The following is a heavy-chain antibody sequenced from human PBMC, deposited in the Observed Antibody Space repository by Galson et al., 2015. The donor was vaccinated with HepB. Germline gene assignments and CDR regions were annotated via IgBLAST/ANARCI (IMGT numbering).Heavy chain of an antibody. J-gene: IGHJ6*02. V-gene: IGHV3-30*18. CDR3: AKGAYYYDSGGDYYTPPNYSGLDV. CDR1: GFAFSAFG. CDR2: ISYDGTNK. Sequence: SLRLSCAASGFAFSAFGMHWVRQGPGKGLECVAVISYDGTNKYYPDSVKGRFTISRDNSKDTVYLQMNSLRAEDTAVYYCAKGAYYYDSGGDYYTPPNYSGLDVWGQGTTGTVSS. D-gene: IGHD3-22*01.